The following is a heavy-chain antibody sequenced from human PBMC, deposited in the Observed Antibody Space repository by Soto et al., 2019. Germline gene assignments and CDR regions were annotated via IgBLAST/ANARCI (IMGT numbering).Heavy chain of an antibody. D-gene: IGHD3-22*01. CDR3: ARDRTDDYYDSSGYYSYFDY. J-gene: IGHJ4*02. CDR2: IIPIFGTA. Sequence: SVKVSCKASGGTFSSYAISWVRQAPGQGLEWMGGIIPIFGTANYAQKFQGRVTITADESTSTAYMELSSLRSEDTAVYYCARDRTDDYYDSSGYYSYFDYWGQGTLVTVSS. V-gene: IGHV1-69*13. CDR1: GGTFSSYA.